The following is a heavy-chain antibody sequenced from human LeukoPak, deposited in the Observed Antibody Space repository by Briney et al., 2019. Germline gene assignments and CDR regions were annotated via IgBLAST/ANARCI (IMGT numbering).Heavy chain of an antibody. Sequence: SETLSLTCAVYGGSFRGYYWSWIRQPPGKGLEWIGEINDSGSTNYNPSLKSRVTMSVDTSKNQFSLKLSSVTAADTAVYYCASEGYDPWGQGTLVTVSS. CDR2: INDSGST. CDR3: ASEGYDP. J-gene: IGHJ5*02. CDR1: GGSFRGYY. D-gene: IGHD3-22*01. V-gene: IGHV4-34*01.